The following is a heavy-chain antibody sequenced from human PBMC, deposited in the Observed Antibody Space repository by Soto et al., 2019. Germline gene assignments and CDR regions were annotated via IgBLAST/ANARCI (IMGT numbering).Heavy chain of an antibody. J-gene: IGHJ4*02. Sequence: EVQLVESGGGLVQPGGSLRLSCAASGFTFSNAWMSWVRQAPGKGLEWVGRIKSKTDGGTTDYAAPVKGRFTISRDDSKNTLYLQMNSLKTEDTAVYYCTTIQAAGYCSSTSCYDYFDYWGQGTLVTVSS. CDR1: GFTFSNAW. CDR3: TTIQAAGYCSSTSCYDYFDY. CDR2: IKSKTDGGTT. V-gene: IGHV3-15*01. D-gene: IGHD2-2*01.